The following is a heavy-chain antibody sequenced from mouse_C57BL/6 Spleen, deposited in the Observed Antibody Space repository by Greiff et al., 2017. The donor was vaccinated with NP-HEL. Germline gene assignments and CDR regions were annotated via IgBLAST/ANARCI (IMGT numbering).Heavy chain of an antibody. CDR2: INPNYGTT. CDR3: ARSGGYDGSIYAMDY. J-gene: IGHJ4*01. Sequence: VQLQQSGPELVKPGASVKISCKASGYSFTDYNMNWVKQSNGQSLEWIGVINPNYGTTSYNQKFKGKATLTVDQSSSTAYMQLNSLTSEDSAVYYCARSGGYDGSIYAMDYWGQGTTVTVSS. D-gene: IGHD1-1*01. CDR1: GYSFTDYN. V-gene: IGHV1-39*01.